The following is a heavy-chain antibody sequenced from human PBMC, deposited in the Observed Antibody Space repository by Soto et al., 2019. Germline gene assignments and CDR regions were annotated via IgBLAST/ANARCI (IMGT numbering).Heavy chain of an antibody. V-gene: IGHV4-59*01. D-gene: IGHD3-3*01. CDR3: ARLDFWSGYYSDYYYGMDV. CDR2: IYYSGST. CDR1: SGSISSYY. J-gene: IGHJ6*02. Sequence: SETLSLTCTVSSGSISSYYWSWIRQPPGKGLEWIGYIYYSGSTNYNPSLKSRVTISVDTSKNQFSLKLSSVTAADTAVYYCARLDFWSGYYSDYYYGMDVWGQGTTVTVSS.